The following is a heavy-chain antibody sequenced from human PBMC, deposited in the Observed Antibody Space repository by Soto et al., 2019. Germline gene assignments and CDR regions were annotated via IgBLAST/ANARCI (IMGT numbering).Heavy chain of an antibody. CDR3: AQMDFDLYGMDV. Sequence: QITLTESGPTLVKPIQTLTLTCTFSGISLTNSGVGVSWIRQPPGKALEWLAVIYWDDAKHFSPSQKSRLTITKDTSKNPVVLTMTNMDSVDTATYFCAQMDFDLYGMDVWGQGTTVIVSS. CDR2: IYWDDAK. CDR1: GISLTNSGVG. D-gene: IGHD3-9*01. J-gene: IGHJ6*02. V-gene: IGHV2-5*02.